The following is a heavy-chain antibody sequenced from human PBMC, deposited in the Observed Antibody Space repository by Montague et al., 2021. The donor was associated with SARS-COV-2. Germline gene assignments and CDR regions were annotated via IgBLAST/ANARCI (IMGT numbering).Heavy chain of an antibody. D-gene: IGHD3-10*01. CDR1: GASIMGYH. V-gene: IGHV4-59*08. CDR2: VRDTGTT. CDR3: ARFFRVGTSSAFDR. J-gene: IGHJ4*02. Sequence: SETLSLTCGVSGASIMGYHWSWVRKSPGRGLEWIGDVRDTGTTNYNPSLHNRITISIDTSEGQFSLRLTSVTAADTAVYYCARFFRVGTSSAFDRWGQGIPVTVSS.